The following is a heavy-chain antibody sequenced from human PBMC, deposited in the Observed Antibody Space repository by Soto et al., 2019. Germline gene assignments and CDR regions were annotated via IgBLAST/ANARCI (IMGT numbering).Heavy chain of an antibody. V-gene: IGHV4-39*07. Sequence: SETLSLTCTVSGDSISSSNYFWGWIRQPPGKGLEWIGTIFYSGSTYYNPSLKSRVTISVDTSKNQFSLKLTSVTAADTAVYYCARDPTPFGRWGQGTLVTVSS. D-gene: IGHD3-3*01. CDR3: ARDPTPFGR. CDR1: GDSISSSNYF. CDR2: IFYSGST. J-gene: IGHJ4*02.